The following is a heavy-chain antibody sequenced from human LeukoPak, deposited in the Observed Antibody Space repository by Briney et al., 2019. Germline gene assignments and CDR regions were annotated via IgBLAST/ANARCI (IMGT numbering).Heavy chain of an antibody. CDR2: IYYSGST. Sequence: SETLSLTCTVSGGSISSYYWSWIRQPPGKGLEWIGYIYYSGSTNYNPPLKSRVTISVDTSKNQFSLKLSSVTAADTAVYYCARGPMTDFDYWGQGTLVTVSS. J-gene: IGHJ4*02. CDR3: ARGPMTDFDY. CDR1: GGSISSYY. V-gene: IGHV4-59*01. D-gene: IGHD2-21*02.